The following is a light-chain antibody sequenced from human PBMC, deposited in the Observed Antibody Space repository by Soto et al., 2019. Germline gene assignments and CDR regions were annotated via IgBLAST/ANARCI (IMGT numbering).Light chain of an antibody. Sequence: DIQMTQSPSTLSASVGDRVTIACRASQSISSWLAWYQQKPGKAAKVLIYHASSFETGVPSSFSGSGSGIDFTLTIDSLQPDDFATYFCQQFYYYPYSFGQGTKLEI. CDR1: QSISSW. CDR3: QQFYYYPYS. CDR2: HAS. V-gene: IGKV1-5*01. J-gene: IGKJ2*01.